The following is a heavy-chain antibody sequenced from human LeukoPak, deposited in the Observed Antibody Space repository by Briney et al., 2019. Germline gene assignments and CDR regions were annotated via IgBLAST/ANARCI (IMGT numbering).Heavy chain of an antibody. Sequence: SVKVSCKASGGTFSDYALNWVRQAPGQGLEWMGVFIPVLGTANSTQNFQDRVTITADISTNTVYMELSSLRSEDTAVYYCARTDWHYFLFWGQGTLVTISS. CDR1: GGTFSDYA. CDR3: ARTDWHYFLF. V-gene: IGHV1-69*10. CDR2: FIPVLGTA. D-gene: IGHD3-3*02. J-gene: IGHJ4*02.